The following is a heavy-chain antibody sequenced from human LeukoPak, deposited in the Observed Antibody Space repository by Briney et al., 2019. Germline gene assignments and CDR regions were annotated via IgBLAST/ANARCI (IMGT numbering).Heavy chain of an antibody. CDR3: ARLFGDYSY. CDR1: GGSISGDYY. V-gene: IGHV4-30-4*01. J-gene: IGHJ4*02. D-gene: IGHD4-17*01. Sequence: SQTLSLTCTVSGGSISGDYYWWWMRQPPGRGLGWGGYIYYSGSTYYSPSLKSRITISVDTSKNQFSLGLSSVTAADTAVYFSARLFGDYSYWGQGTLVTVSS. CDR2: IYYSGST.